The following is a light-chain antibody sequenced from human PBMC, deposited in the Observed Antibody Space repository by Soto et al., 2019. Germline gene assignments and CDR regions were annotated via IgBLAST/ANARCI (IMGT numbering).Light chain of an antibody. CDR1: ESVNGKY. J-gene: IGKJ2*01. Sequence: EIVLTQSPGTLSLSPGDRATLSCRASESVNGKYLAWYQQKPGQAPRLLIYAASSRATGVPDRFSGSGSGTDFTLYTLTITRLDPEDSAVYYCHKYGSPPQTFGQGTKLEIK. CDR2: AAS. V-gene: IGKV3-20*01. CDR3: HKYGSPPQT.